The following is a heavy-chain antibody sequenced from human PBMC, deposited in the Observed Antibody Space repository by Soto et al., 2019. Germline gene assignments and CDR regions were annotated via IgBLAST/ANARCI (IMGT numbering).Heavy chain of an antibody. CDR1: EFTFNNYG. Sequence: QVQLVESGGGVVQPGMSLRLSCIGSEFTFNNYGIHWVRQAPGKGLEWVAVISYDGSNKKFADSVQGRLTISRDNSKNTVYLQMNSLRPEDTAVYHCAKDQYYYSSSGYYVFDFWGQGTLVTVSS. V-gene: IGHV3-30*18. CDR3: AKDQYYYSSSGYYVFDF. CDR2: ISYDGSNK. D-gene: IGHD3-22*01. J-gene: IGHJ4*02.